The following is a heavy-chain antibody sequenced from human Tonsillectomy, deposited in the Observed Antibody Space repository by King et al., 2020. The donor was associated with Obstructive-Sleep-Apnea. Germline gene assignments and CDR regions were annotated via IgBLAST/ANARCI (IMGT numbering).Heavy chain of an antibody. J-gene: IGHJ4*02. Sequence: QLEQSGAEVKKPGESLRISCKGSGYSFTSYWISWVRQMPGKGLEWMGRIDPSDSYTNYSPSFQGHVTISADKSISTAYLQWSSLKASDTAMYYCARHEPPMNLVAEAFDYWGQGTLVTVSS. D-gene: IGHD6-19*01. V-gene: IGHV5-10-1*01. CDR3: ARHEPPMNLVAEAFDY. CDR1: GYSFTSYW. CDR2: IDPSDSYT.